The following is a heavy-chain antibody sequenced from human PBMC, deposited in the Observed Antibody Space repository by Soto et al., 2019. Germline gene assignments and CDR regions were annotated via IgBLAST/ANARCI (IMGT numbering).Heavy chain of an antibody. CDR1: GCSISSYY. CDR3: ARHNYGSGSTYFDY. V-gene: IGHV4-59*08. CDR2: IYYSGST. Sequence: SSETLSLTCPVSGCSISSYYWSWIRQPPGKGLEWIGYIYYSGSTNYNPSLKSRVTISVDTSKNQFSLKLNSMTAADTAVYYCARHNYGSGSTYFDYWGQGTLVTVSS. J-gene: IGHJ4*02. D-gene: IGHD3-10*01.